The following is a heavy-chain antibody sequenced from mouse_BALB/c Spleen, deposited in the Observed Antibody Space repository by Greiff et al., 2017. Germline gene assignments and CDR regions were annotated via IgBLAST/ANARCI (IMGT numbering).Heavy chain of an antibody. CDR2: IDPANGNT. J-gene: IGHJ4*01. D-gene: IGHD1-1*01. CDR3: APVYYYGSSSYAMDY. CDR1: GFNIKDTY. Sequence: EVKLVESGAELVKPGASVKLSCTASGFNIKDTYMHWVKQRPEQGLEWIGRIDPANGNTKYDPKFQGKATITADTSSNTAYLQLSSLTSEDTAVYYCAPVYYYGSSSYAMDYWGQGTSVTVSS. V-gene: IGHV14-3*02.